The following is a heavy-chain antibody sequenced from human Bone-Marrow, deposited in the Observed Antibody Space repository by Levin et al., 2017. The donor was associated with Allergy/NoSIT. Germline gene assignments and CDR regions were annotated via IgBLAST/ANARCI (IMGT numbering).Heavy chain of an antibody. V-gene: IGHV1-46*01. CDR1: GYTFSSYY. J-gene: IGHJ4*02. CDR2: IMPSTGAT. CDR3: ARDRDYYGSGNYYTFLH. D-gene: IGHD3-10*01. Sequence: ASVKVSCTASGYTFSSYYVHWVRQAPGQGLEWMGLIMPSTGATTYAQKYEGRVTVTTDTATRSVYMELSDLRSEDTAVYYCARDRDYYGSGNYYTFLHWGQGTLVTVSS.